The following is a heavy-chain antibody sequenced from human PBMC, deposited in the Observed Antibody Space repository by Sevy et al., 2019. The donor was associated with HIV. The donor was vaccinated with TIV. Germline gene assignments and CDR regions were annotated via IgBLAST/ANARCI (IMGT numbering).Heavy chain of an antibody. CDR1: GFTFSDHY. D-gene: IGHD6-13*01. J-gene: IGHJ4*02. Sequence: GGSLRLSCAASGFTFSDHYMDWVRQAPGKGLEWVGRSRKKANSYSTEYAASVKGRFTISRDDSKNSLYLHMNSLKTEDTAVYYCVRLSYTSSWNFDYWGQGTLVIVSS. CDR3: VRLSYTSSWNFDY. V-gene: IGHV3-72*01. CDR2: SRKKANSYST.